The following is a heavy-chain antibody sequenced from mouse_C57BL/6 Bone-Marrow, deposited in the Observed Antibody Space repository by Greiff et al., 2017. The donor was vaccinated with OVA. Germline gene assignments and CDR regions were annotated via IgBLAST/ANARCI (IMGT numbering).Heavy chain of an antibody. CDR3: AMGATTVHAMDY. J-gene: IGHJ4*01. CDR2: IHPSDSDT. Sequence: QVHVKQPGAELVKPGASVKVSCKASGYTFTSYWMHWVKQRPGQGLEWIGRIHPSDSDTNYNQKFKGKATLTVDKSSSTAYMQLSSLTSEDSAVYYCAMGATTVHAMDYWGQGTSVTVSS. CDR1: GYTFTSYW. V-gene: IGHV1-74*01. D-gene: IGHD1-1*01.